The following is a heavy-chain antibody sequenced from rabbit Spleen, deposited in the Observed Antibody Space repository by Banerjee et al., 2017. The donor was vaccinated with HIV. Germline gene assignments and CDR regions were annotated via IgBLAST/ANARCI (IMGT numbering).Heavy chain of an antibody. CDR2: IDAGVSGFT. J-gene: IGHJ4*01. Sequence: QSLEESGGDLVKPGASLTLTCIASGVSFSGSSYMCWVRQAPGEGLEWIACIDAGVSGFTYFASWAKGRFTISKASSTTVTLHMTSLTAADTATYFCARDLTSVIGWNFNLWGPGTLVTVS. V-gene: IGHV1S40*01. D-gene: IGHD1-1*01. CDR3: ARDLTSVIGWNFNL. CDR1: GVSFSGSSY.